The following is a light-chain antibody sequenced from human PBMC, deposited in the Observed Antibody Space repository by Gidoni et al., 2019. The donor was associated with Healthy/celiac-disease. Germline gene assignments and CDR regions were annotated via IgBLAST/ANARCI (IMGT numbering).Light chain of an antibody. J-gene: IGLJ1*01. V-gene: IGLV3-1*01. CDR1: KLGDKY. Sequence: SSELTQPPSVSVSPGQTASITCSGDKLGDKYACWYQQKPGQSPVLVIYQDSKRPSGIPERFSGSNSGNTATLTISGTQAMDEADYYCQAWDSAYVFGTGTKVTVL. CDR3: QAWDSAYV. CDR2: QDS.